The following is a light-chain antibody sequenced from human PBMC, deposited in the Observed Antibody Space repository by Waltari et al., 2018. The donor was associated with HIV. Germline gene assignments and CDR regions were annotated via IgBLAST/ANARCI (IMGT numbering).Light chain of an antibody. CDR3: TSHTLTRILL. V-gene: IGLV2-14*01. Sequence: QSALTQPASMSGSPGQSITIPCTGSSLAIGLYDFVSCYNHLPNTAPQLIIYGVDRRPPGITSRFSASKSGDVASLTISGLQAEDEADYYCTSHTLTRILLFGGGTRLTVL. CDR1: SLAIGLYDF. CDR2: GVD. J-gene: IGLJ3*02.